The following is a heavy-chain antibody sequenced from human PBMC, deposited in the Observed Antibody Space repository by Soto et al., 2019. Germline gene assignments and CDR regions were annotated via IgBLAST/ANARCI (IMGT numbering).Heavy chain of an antibody. D-gene: IGHD3-3*01. CDR2: FYYSENT. J-gene: IGHJ5*02. Sequence: PSETLSLTCSVSGGSISSKCYSWVWIRQPPGKGLEWIGTFYYSENTYYNPSLKSRVTISVDTSKNQFSLKLSSVTAADTAVYYCARCAYYDFWSGYSWGQGTLVTVS. CDR1: GGSISSKCYS. V-gene: IGHV4-39*01. CDR3: ARCAYYDFWSGYS.